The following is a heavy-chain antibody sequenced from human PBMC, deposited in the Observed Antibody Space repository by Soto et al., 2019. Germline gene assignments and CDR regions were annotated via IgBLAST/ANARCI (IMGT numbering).Heavy chain of an antibody. D-gene: IGHD2-15*01. V-gene: IGHV3-15*01. J-gene: IGHJ4*02. Sequence: EVQLVESGGGLVKPGGSLRLSCAASGFTFSNAWMSWVRQAPGKGLEWVGRIKSKTDGGTTDYAAPVKGRFTISRDDSKNTLYLQMNSLKTEDTAVYYCTTAYDCSGGSCYFDYWGQGTLFTVSS. CDR1: GFTFSNAW. CDR2: IKSKTDGGTT. CDR3: TTAYDCSGGSCYFDY.